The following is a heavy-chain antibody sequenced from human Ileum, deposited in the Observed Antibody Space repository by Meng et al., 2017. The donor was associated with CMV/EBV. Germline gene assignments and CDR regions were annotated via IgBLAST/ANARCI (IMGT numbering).Heavy chain of an antibody. CDR3: ARVRYSSPNWFDP. V-gene: IGHV1-18*01. J-gene: IGHJ5*02. Sequence: QVQLVPCGADVKKPGAPVNVSCTASGYTFTSNGISGVRQAPGQGLEWMGWISAYNGNTNHAQKLLGRVTMTTDTSTSTAYMELRSLRSDDTAVYYCARVRYSSPNWFDPWGQGTLVTVSS. CDR2: ISAYNGNT. D-gene: IGHD6-13*01. CDR1: GYTFTSNG.